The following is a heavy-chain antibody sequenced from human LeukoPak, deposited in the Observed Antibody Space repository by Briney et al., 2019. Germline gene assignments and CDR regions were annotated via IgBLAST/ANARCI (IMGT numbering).Heavy chain of an antibody. J-gene: IGHJ3*02. CDR3: ATDAKDLRFLEGAFDI. V-gene: IGHV1-24*01. D-gene: IGHD3-3*01. CDR1: GYTLTELS. CDR2: FDPEDGET. Sequence: ASVKVSCKVSGYTLTELSMHWVRQAPGKGLEWMGGFDPEDGETIYAQKFQGRVTMTEDISTDTAYMELSSLRSEDTAVYYCATDAKDLRFLEGAFDIWGQGTMVTLFS.